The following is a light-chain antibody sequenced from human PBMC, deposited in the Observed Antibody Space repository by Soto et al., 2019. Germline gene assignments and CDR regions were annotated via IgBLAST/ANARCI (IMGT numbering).Light chain of an antibody. V-gene: IGKV1-27*01. CDR3: QKYNRAPWT. CDR2: AAS. CDR1: QGISNY. Sequence: DIRMTQSPSTLSASAGDRVTITCRASQGISNYLAWYQQKPGKVPKLLIYAASTWQSGVPSRFSGSGSGTDFTLTISSLQPEDFATYYCQKYNRAPWTFGQGTKVEIK. J-gene: IGKJ1*01.